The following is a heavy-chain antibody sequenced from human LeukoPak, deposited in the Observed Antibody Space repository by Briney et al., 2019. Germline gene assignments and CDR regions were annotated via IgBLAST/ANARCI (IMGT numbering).Heavy chain of an antibody. CDR2: IYSSGNN. CDR1: NDTISIYY. J-gene: IGHJ3*02. Sequence: SETLSLTCAVSNDTISIYYWSWIRQPAGRGLEWIGRIYSSGNNNYNPSLKSRVTMSVETSNNQFLLSLRSATTADTAVYYCARSFDTNAFDIWGHGTMVTVSS. V-gene: IGHV4-4*07. CDR3: ARSFDTNAFDI. D-gene: IGHD2/OR15-2a*01.